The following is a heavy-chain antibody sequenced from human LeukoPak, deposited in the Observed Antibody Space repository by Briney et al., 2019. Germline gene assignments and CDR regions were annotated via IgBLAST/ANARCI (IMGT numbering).Heavy chain of an antibody. J-gene: IGHJ3*01. V-gene: IGHV3-23*01. D-gene: IGHD6-13*01. CDR3: AKARIAAAGTGAFDV. CDR2: FSATDGSA. CDR1: GFTVSSYG. Sequence: GGSLRLSCAASGFTVSSYGMTWVRLAPGKGLEWVSAFSATDGSAQYAESGKGRFTIARDNSKNSLYLQMNSLRDEDTAVYYCAKARIAAAGTGAFDVWGQGTMVTVSS.